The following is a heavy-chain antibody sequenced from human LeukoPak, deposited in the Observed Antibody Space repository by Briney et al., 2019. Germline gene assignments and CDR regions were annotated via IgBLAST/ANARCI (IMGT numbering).Heavy chain of an antibody. D-gene: IGHD3-10*01. Sequence: PGGSLRLSCAVSGFSVSNNYLSWVRQAPGKGLEWVSVIYSGGSTYYADSVKGRFIISRDNSKNTVNLQMNSLRDEDTAVYYCERTMTGGLIIWGQGTQVTVS. CDR2: IYSGGST. V-gene: IGHV3-66*01. CDR1: GFSVSNNY. CDR3: ERTMTGGLII. J-gene: IGHJ4*02.